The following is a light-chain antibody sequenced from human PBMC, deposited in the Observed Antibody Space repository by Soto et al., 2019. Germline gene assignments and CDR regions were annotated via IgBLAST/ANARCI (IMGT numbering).Light chain of an antibody. CDR2: VVG. Sequence: QSALTQPASVSGSPGQSITISCTGTSSDVGSYNLVSWYQHHPGKAPKLMIYVVGKRPSGVPDRFSGSKSGNTASLTISGLQAEDEADYYCCSHAGTYTYVFGTGTKVTVL. CDR1: SSDVGSYNL. J-gene: IGLJ1*01. V-gene: IGLV2-23*02. CDR3: CSHAGTYTYV.